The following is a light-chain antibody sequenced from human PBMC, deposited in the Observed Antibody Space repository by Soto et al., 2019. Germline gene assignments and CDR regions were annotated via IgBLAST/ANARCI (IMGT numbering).Light chain of an antibody. CDR2: DAS. Sequence: DIVLTQSPVTLSLSPGERATLTCRASQSVSSNYLAWYQQKPGQAPRLLIYDASSRATGIPDRFSGGGSGTDFTLTISRLEPEDFAVYYCQQYGNSPSITFGQGTRLEI. V-gene: IGKV3-20*01. J-gene: IGKJ5*01. CDR1: QSVSSNY. CDR3: QQYGNSPSIT.